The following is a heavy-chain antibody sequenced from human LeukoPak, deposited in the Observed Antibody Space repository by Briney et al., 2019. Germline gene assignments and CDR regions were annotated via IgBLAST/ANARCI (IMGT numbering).Heavy chain of an antibody. CDR1: GYTFTSYG. J-gene: IGHJ5*02. V-gene: IGHV1-46*01. D-gene: IGHD3-10*01. CDR2: INPSGGST. Sequence: ASVKVSCKASGYTFTSYGISWVRQAPGQGLEWMGIINPSGGSTSYAQKFQGRVTMTRDMSTSTVYMELSSLRSDDTAVYYCARGRITMVRGEWNWFDPWGQGTLVTVSS. CDR3: ARGRITMVRGEWNWFDP.